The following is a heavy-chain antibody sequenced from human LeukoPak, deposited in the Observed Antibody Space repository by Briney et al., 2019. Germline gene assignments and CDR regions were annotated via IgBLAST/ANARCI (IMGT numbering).Heavy chain of an antibody. D-gene: IGHD3-10*01. Sequence: GGSLRLSCAASGFTFSSYGMHWVRQAPGTGLDWVAVISYDGSNKYYADSVKGRFTISRDNSKNTLYLQMNSLRAEDTAVYYCAREEYYYGSGTYRYYYYGMDVWGQGTTVTVSS. J-gene: IGHJ6*02. V-gene: IGHV3-30*19. CDR3: AREEYYYGSGTYRYYYYGMDV. CDR2: ISYDGSNK. CDR1: GFTFSSYG.